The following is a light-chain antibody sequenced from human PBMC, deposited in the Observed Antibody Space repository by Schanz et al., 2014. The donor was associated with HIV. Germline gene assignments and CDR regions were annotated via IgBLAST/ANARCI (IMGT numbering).Light chain of an antibody. J-gene: IGKJ2*01. CDR1: QSISEW. CDR3: LHYNDFTST. CDR2: EAS. Sequence: DIQMTQSPSTLPTSVGDRITITCRASQSISEWLAWYQQKPGQAPNLLISEASTLESGVPSRFSGTGSGTEFTLTISSLQPDDFATYFCLHYNDFTSTFGQGTKLEIK. V-gene: IGKV1-5*03.